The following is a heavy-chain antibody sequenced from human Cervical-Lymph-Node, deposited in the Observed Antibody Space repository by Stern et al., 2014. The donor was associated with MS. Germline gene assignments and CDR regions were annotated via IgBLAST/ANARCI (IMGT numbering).Heavy chain of an antibody. D-gene: IGHD3-3*01. CDR2: VHYSGTT. CDR1: GGSISSYY. CDR3: AGSGTYYPDY. V-gene: IGHV4-59*08. J-gene: IGHJ4*02. Sequence: QVQLVQSGPGLVKPSETLSLTCSVSGGSISSYYWNWIRQPPGKGLEWIANVHYSGTTNYNPSLKSRVTILLDQSINKISLKLTSVTAADTAVYYCAGSGTYYPDYWGQGILVTVSS.